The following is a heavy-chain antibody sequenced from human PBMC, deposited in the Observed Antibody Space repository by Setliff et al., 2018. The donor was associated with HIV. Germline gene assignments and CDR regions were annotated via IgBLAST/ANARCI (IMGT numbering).Heavy chain of an antibody. CDR3: AREATPRHSSGWVYFDY. CDR1: GFTFSNYE. V-gene: IGHV3-48*03. D-gene: IGHD6-19*01. Sequence: GSLRLSCAASGFTFSNYEMSWVRQAPGKGPEWVSYITGSGDTIYYADSVKGRFTMSRDNAKDSVYLQMNTLRVEDTAVYYCAREATPRHSSGWVYFDYWGQGRMVTVSS. CDR2: ITGSGDTI. J-gene: IGHJ4*02.